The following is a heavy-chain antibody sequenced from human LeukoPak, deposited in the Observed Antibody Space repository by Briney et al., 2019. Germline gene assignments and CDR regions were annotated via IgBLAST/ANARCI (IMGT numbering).Heavy chain of an antibody. Sequence: ASVKVSCKAYGGTFSSYAINWVRQATGQGLEWMAWMNPASGHTGYAQKFQGRVTMTRNTSISTAYMELSSLRSEDTAVYYCARGPYYYGSGSYGDYWGQGTLVTVSS. V-gene: IGHV1-8*02. J-gene: IGHJ4*02. D-gene: IGHD3-10*01. CDR3: ARGPYYYGSGSYGDY. CDR1: GGTFSSYA. CDR2: MNPASGHT.